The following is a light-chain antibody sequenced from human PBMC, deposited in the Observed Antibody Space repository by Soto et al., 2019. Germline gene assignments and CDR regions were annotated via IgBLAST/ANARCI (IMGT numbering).Light chain of an antibody. CDR3: SSYTSSSTLV. V-gene: IGLV2-14*01. Sequence: QSALTQPASVSGSPGQSITISCTGTSSDVGGYNYVSWYQQYPGKAPKLMIYDVSNWPSGVSNRFSGSKSGNTASLTISGLQAEDEADYYCSSYTSSSTLVFGTGTKLTVL. J-gene: IGLJ1*01. CDR2: DVS. CDR1: SSDVGGYNY.